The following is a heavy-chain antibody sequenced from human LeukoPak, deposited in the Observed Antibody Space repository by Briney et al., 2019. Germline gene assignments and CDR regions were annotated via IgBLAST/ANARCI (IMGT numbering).Heavy chain of an antibody. J-gene: IGHJ3*02. CDR2: MNPNSGNT. CDR3: ARGPYYYDSDLWVAIDI. CDR1: GYTFTSYD. V-gene: IGHV1-8*01. D-gene: IGHD3-22*01. Sequence: ASVKVSCKASGYTFTSYDINWVRQATGQGLEWMGWMNPNSGNTGYAQKFQGRVTMTRNTSISTAYMELSSLRSEDTAVYYCARGPYYYDSDLWVAIDISGQGTMVTVSS.